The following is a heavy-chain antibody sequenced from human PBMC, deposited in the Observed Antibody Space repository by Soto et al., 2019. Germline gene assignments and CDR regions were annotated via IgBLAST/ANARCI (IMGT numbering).Heavy chain of an antibody. Sequence: PGGSLRLSCAASGFTFSSYSMNWVRQAPGKGLEWVSSISDNSNYMYYADSVKGRFTISRDNAKNSLYLQMNSLRAEDTAVYYCAREMIGSGSYDYWGQGILVTVSS. CDR3: AREMIGSGSYDY. CDR1: GFTFSSYS. CDR2: ISDNSNYM. D-gene: IGHD3-10*01. J-gene: IGHJ4*02. V-gene: IGHV3-21*01.